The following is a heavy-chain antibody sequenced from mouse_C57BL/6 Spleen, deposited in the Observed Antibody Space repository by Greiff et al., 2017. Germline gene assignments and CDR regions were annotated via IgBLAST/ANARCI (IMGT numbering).Heavy chain of an antibody. V-gene: IGHV1-37*01. CDR3: ARGSNDVLIDY. Sequence: VQLQQSGPELVKPGASVKISCKASGYSFTGYFMNWVKQSHGKSLEWIGRINPYNGDTFYNQKFKGKATFTVDKSSSTAHMRILRLTSEDVTVYYCARGSNDVLIDYWGQGTTLTVSS. D-gene: IGHD2-12*01. CDR1: GYSFTGYF. CDR2: INPYNGDT. J-gene: IGHJ2*01.